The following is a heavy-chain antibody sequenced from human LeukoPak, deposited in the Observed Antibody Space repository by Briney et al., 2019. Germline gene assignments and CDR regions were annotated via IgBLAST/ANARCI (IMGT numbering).Heavy chain of an antibody. CDR3: ARSVVVTAIQGDY. J-gene: IGHJ4*02. D-gene: IGHD2-21*02. Sequence: GASVKVSCKASGYTFTGYYMHWVRQAPGQGLEWMGWINPNSGGTNYAQKFQGRVTMTRDMSTSTVYMELSSLRSEDTAVYCCARSVVVTAIQGDYWGQGTLVTVSS. V-gene: IGHV1-2*02. CDR1: GYTFTGYY. CDR2: INPNSGGT.